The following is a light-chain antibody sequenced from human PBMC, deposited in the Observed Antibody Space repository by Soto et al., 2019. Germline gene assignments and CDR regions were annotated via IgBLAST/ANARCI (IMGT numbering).Light chain of an antibody. CDR1: QSLLHSNAYNY. CDR2: LAS. Sequence: DILMTQSPLSLPVTPGEPASISCRSNQSLLHSNAYNYLDWYLQRPGQSPQRLIYLASGRASGVPDRFSGSGSGTDFTLSISTVEAGDVGVYYCMQALQVPVTFGQGTRLEIK. J-gene: IGKJ5*01. V-gene: IGKV2-28*01. CDR3: MQALQVPVT.